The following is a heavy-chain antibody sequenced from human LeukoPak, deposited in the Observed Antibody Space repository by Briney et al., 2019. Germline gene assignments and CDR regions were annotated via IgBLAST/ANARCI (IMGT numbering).Heavy chain of an antibody. CDR3: ARGRGRYYYDSSGYYLDY. CDR2: IIPIFGTA. J-gene: IGHJ4*02. Sequence: SVKVSCKASGGTFSSYAISWVRQAPGQGLEWMGGIIPIFGTANYAQKFQGRVTITADESMSTAYMELSSLRSEDTAVYYCARGRGRYYYDSSGYYLDYWGQGTLVTVSS. D-gene: IGHD3-22*01. CDR1: GGTFSSYA. V-gene: IGHV1-69*13.